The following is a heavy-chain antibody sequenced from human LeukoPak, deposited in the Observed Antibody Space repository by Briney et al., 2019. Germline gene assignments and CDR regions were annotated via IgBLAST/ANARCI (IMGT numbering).Heavy chain of an antibody. V-gene: IGHV3-7*01. Sequence: PGGSLRLSCAVSGFTFTDYWMNWVRQAPGKGLEWVASIRQDGSENTYVDSVKGRFTISRDNTKNSLSLQVNSLRVEDTAVYYCARDGTAAGLYFDLWGQGTLVTVSS. CDR1: GFTFTDYW. D-gene: IGHD6-13*01. CDR3: ARDGTAAGLYFDL. CDR2: IRQDGSEN. J-gene: IGHJ4*01.